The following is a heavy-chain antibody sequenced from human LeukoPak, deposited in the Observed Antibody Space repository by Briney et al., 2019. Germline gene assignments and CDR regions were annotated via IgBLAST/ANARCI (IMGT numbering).Heavy chain of an antibody. J-gene: IGHJ6*04. Sequence: GGSLRLSCAASGFTFSSYWMSWVRQAPGKGLEWVANTKQDGGEKYYVGSVKGRLTVSRDNAKNSLYLQMNSLRAEDTAVYYCAREWNYYGSGIMDVWGKGTTVTVSS. CDR3: AREWNYYGSGIMDV. V-gene: IGHV3-7*01. CDR1: GFTFSSYW. D-gene: IGHD3-10*01. CDR2: TKQDGGEK.